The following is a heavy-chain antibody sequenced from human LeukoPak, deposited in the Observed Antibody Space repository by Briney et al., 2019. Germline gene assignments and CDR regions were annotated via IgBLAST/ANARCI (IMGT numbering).Heavy chain of an antibody. J-gene: IGHJ3*02. Sequence: PSETLSLTCAVYGGSFSGYYWSWIRQPPGKGLEWIGEINHSGSTNYNPSLKSRVTISEDTSKNQFSLKLSSVTAADTAVYYCARPTLDAFDIWGQGTMVTVSS. CDR2: INHSGST. CDR3: ARPTLDAFDI. V-gene: IGHV4-34*01. CDR1: GGSFSGYY.